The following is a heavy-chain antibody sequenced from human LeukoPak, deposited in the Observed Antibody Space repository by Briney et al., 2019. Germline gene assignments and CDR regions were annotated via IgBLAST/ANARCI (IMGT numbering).Heavy chain of an antibody. V-gene: IGHV1-8*01. CDR3: ARSGRGRGYKEA. D-gene: IGHD3-10*01. CDR2: MNPNSGNT. CDR1: GCTFTSYD. Sequence: GASVKVSCNASGCTFTSYDINWVRQATGHGLAWMGWMNPNSGNTGYAQKFQGRVTMTRNTSISTAYMELSSLRSEDTAVYYCARSGRGRGYKEAWGQGTLVTVSS. J-gene: IGHJ4*02.